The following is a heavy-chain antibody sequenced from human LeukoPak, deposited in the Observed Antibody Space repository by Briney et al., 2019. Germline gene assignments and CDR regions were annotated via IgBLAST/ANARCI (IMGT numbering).Heavy chain of an antibody. Sequence: PSETLSLTCTVSGYSISSDYYWGWIRQPPGKGLEWIGNIYHSGSTSYNPSLKSRVTISLDKSRNHFSLKLTSVTAADSAVYYCARRSPYSTGWSSYFDYWGQGALVTVSS. J-gene: IGHJ4*02. D-gene: IGHD6-19*01. V-gene: IGHV4-38-2*02. CDR3: ARRSPYSTGWSSYFDY. CDR1: GYSISSDYY. CDR2: IYHSGST.